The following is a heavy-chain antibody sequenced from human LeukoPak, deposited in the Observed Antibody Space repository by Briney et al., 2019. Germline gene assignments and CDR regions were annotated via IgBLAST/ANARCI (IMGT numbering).Heavy chain of an antibody. D-gene: IGHD3-9*01. V-gene: IGHV3-21*01. CDR1: GFTFSSYW. CDR3: ARDDWILNDAFDI. Sequence: AGGSLRLSCAASGFTFSSYWMNWVRQAPGKGLEWVSSISSSSSYIYYADSVKGRFTISRDNAKNSLYLQMNSLRAEDTAVYYCARDDWILNDAFDIWGQGTMVTVSS. CDR2: ISSSSSYI. J-gene: IGHJ3*02.